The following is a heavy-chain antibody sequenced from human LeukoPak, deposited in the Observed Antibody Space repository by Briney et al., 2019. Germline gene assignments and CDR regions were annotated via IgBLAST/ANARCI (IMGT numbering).Heavy chain of an antibody. CDR2: ISSGSRTI. J-gene: IGHJ4*02. CDR3: VRESITGHRDFDY. D-gene: IGHD1-20*01. CDR1: GFAFSSYS. Sequence: PGGSLRLSCAASGFAFSSYSVNWVRQAPGRGLEWISYISSGSRTIYYADSVEGRFTISRDNGKNSLYLLLNSLRADDTAVYFCVRESITGHRDFDYWGQGTLITVSS. V-gene: IGHV3-48*01.